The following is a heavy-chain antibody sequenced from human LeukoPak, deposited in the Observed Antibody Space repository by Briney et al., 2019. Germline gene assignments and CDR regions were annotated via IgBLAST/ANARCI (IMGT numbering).Heavy chain of an antibody. D-gene: IGHD2-2*01. CDR3: ASQVPAAMGHWYFDL. J-gene: IGHJ2*01. V-gene: IGHV4-4*07. CDR2: IYTSGST. Sequence: SETLSLTCTVSGGSISSYYWSWIRQLAGKGLEWIGRIYTSGSTNYNPSLKSRVTISVDTSKNQFSLKLSSVTAADTAVYYCASQVPAAMGHWYFDLWGRGTLVTVSS. CDR1: GGSISSYY.